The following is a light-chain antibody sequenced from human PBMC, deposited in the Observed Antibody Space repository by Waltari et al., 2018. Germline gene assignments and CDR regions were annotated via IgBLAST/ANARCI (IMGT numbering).Light chain of an antibody. Sequence: DIQMTKSPSSLSASVGDRVTITCRASQSISSYLNWYQQKPGKAHKLLIYAASSLQSGVPSRFSGSGSGTDFTLTISSLQPEDFATYYCQQSYSTPPTFGQGTKLEIK. CDR1: QSISSY. CDR2: AAS. J-gene: IGKJ2*01. CDR3: QQSYSTPPT. V-gene: IGKV1-39*01.